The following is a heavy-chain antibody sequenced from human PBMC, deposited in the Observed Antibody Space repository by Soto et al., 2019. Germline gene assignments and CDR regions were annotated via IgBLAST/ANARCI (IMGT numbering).Heavy chain of an antibody. CDR3: AREVVARSGSVRPYGMDV. CDR2: IYYSGST. J-gene: IGHJ6*02. Sequence: SETLCLPCTFSGGSISSGDYSWSWIRQPPGKGLEWRGYIYYSGSTYYNPSLKSRVTISVDTSKNQFSLKLSSVTAADTAVYYCAREVVARSGSVRPYGMDVWGQGTTVTVSS. CDR1: GGSISSGDYS. D-gene: IGHD3-3*01. V-gene: IGHV4-30-4*01.